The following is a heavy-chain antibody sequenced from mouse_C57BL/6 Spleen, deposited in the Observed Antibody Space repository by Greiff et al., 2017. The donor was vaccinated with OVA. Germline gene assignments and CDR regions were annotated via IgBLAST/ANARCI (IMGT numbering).Heavy chain of an antibody. Sequence: EVKVVESGGGLVKPGGSLKLSCAASGFTFSSYTMSWVRQTPEKRLEWVATISGGGGNTYYPDSVKGRFTISRDNAKNTLYLQMSSLRSEDTALYYCARPTYSNYVWFAYWGQGTLVTVSA. CDR1: GFTFSSYT. CDR2: ISGGGGNT. CDR3: ARPTYSNYVWFAY. D-gene: IGHD2-5*01. J-gene: IGHJ3*01. V-gene: IGHV5-9*01.